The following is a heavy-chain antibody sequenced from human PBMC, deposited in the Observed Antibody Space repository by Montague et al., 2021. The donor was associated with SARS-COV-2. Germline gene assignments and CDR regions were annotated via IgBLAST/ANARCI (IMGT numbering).Heavy chain of an antibody. CDR2: VYISGST. D-gene: IGHD3-10*01. CDR1: GDSINNVNYF. Sequence: TLSLTCSVFGDSINNVNYFWSWIRQPAGKGLEWIGRVYISGSTDYNPSLKSRVTMLLDKSANEFTLQVTSVTAADTAVYYCARVSGYGSGSSSNWFDSWGQGLVVTVSS. J-gene: IGHJ5*01. V-gene: IGHV4-61*02. CDR3: ARVSGYGSGSSSNWFDS.